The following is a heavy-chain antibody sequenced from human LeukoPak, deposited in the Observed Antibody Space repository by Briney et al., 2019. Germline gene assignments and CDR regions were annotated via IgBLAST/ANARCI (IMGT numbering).Heavy chain of an antibody. V-gene: IGHV4-39*02. CDR2: FYPGGRP. Sequence: SQTLSLTCTVSGGSITNYYWVWIRQPPGKGLEWLGSFYPGGRPYYNPSLESRVTVAIDTSKNHFSLKLTSVTAADTAVYFCARRGLTAAAVWGQGTLVTVSS. J-gene: IGHJ4*02. D-gene: IGHD6-13*01. CDR3: ARRGLTAAAV. CDR1: GGSITNYY.